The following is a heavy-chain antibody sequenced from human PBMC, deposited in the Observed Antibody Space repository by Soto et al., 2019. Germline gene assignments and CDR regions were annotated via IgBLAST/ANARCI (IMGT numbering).Heavy chain of an antibody. D-gene: IGHD3-10*01. J-gene: IGHJ6*03. CDR3: ARYYGSEWDYYYYYYMDV. CDR2: IYYSGST. Sequence: SETLSLTCTVSGGSISSYYWSWIRRPPGKGLEWIGYIYYSGSTNYNPSLKSRVTISVDTSKNQFSLKLSSVTAADTAVYYCARYYGSEWDYYYYYYMDVWGKGTTVTVSS. V-gene: IGHV4-59*01. CDR1: GGSISSYY.